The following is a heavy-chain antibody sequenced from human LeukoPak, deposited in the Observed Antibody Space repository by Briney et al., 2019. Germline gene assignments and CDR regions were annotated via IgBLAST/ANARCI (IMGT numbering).Heavy chain of an antibody. CDR1: GGSISNYY. J-gene: IGHJ4*02. Sequence: SETLSLTCTVSGGSISNYYWNWIRQPPGKGLEWIGYIYYTGSANYNPALKSRVAISLDTSKIQFSLKLNSMTAADTAVYYCARLRYNWNYGLFDYWGQGSLVTVSS. D-gene: IGHD1-7*01. CDR3: ARLRYNWNYGLFDY. V-gene: IGHV4-59*08. CDR2: IYYTGSA.